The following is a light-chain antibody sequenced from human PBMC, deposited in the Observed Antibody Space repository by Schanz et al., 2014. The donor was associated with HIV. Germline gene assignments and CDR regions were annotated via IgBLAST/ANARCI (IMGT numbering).Light chain of an antibody. J-gene: IGLJ3*02. CDR3: QTYDSGISGVV. CDR1: TSNVVSNY. Sequence: QSVLTQPPSVSAAPGQKITISCSGGTSNVVSNYVSWYQQGPGTAPKLLIYDNSKRPSGTPDRFSGSKSGTSATLGITGLQAEDEADYYCQTYDSGISGVVFGGGTKLTVL. CDR2: DNS. V-gene: IGLV1-51*01.